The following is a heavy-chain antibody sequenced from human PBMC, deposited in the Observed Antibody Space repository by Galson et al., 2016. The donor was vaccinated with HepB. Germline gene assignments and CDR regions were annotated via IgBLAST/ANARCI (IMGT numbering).Heavy chain of an antibody. CDR2: ITSGGTT. J-gene: IGHJ6*02. Sequence: SLRLSCAASGFSFSSYAMSWVRQAPGKGLEWVSGITSGGTTYYADSVKGRFTISRDNSKNILYLQMKSLRDEDTAVYYCAKRPYSYGWHYGMDVWGQGIQVTVSS. CDR3: AKRPYSYGWHYGMDV. CDR1: GFSFSSYA. D-gene: IGHD5-18*01. V-gene: IGHV3-23*01.